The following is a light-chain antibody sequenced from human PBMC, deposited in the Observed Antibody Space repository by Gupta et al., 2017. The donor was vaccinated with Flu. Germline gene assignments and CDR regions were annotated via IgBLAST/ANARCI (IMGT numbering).Light chain of an antibody. V-gene: IGLV1-47*01. Sequence: TVAISCSGSSSNIASNYVYWYQHLPGTAPKLLMYRDDQRPLGVPDRFSGSKSGTSASLAISGLRSEDEADYYCAAWDDILSGYVFGTGTKVTVL. CDR2: RDD. J-gene: IGLJ1*01. CDR1: SSNIASNY. CDR3: AAWDDILSGYV.